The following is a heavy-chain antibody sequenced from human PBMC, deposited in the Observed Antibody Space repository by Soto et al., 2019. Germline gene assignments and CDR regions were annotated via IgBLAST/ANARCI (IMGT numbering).Heavy chain of an antibody. CDR3: AKDTYIIVGGTHIDF. Sequence: EVHLVESGGGLVQPGRSLRLSCAASGLTFDDYAMQWVRQAPGKGLEWVSGSSWNSDSTGYADSVKGRFTISRDNAKNSLFLQMNSLRAEDTALYFCAKDTYIIVGGTHIDFWGRGTLVSVSS. CDR1: GLTFDDYA. J-gene: IGHJ4*02. D-gene: IGHD1-26*01. V-gene: IGHV3-9*01. CDR2: SSWNSDST.